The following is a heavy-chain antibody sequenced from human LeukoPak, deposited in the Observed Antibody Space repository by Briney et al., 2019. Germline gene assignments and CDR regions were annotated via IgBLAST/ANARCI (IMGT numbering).Heavy chain of an antibody. CDR2: IKSDGINI. CDR1: GFTFSNYW. J-gene: IGHJ4*02. Sequence: GGSLRLSCAASGFTFSNYWMHWVRQAPGKGLLWVSRIKSDGININYADSVKGRFTISRDNARKMLYLQMNSLRAEDTAVYYCARGSISGYDSDSWGQGTLVTVSS. V-gene: IGHV3-74*01. D-gene: IGHD5-12*01. CDR3: ARGSISGYDSDS.